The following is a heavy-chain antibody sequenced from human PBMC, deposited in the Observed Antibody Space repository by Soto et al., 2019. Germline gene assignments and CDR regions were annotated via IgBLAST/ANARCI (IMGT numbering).Heavy chain of an antibody. D-gene: IGHD2-8*01. CDR3: AIWGAMVFDY. Sequence: ELQLVESGGGVVQPGGSLRLSCTASGFTFNTHWMHWVRQAPGEGLVSVSSIYFDGITTNYADSVKGRLTVSRDKAKNTVYLHVNTLRDEDTAVYYCAIWGAMVFDYWGQGTLVTVSS. V-gene: IGHV3-74*01. CDR1: GFTFNTHW. CDR2: IYFDGITT. J-gene: IGHJ4*02.